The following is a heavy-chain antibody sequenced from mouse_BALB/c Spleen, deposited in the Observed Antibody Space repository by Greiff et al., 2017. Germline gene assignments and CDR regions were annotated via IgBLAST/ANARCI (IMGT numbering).Heavy chain of an antibody. CDR1: GYSITSDYA. CDR3: ASLHYWCAY. V-gene: IGHV3-2*02. D-gene: IGHD1-2*01. Sequence: EVKLMESGPGLVKPSQSLSLTCTVTGYSITSDYAWNWIRQFPGNKLEWMGYISYSGSTSYNPSLKSRISITRDTSKNQFFLQLNSVTTEDTATYYCASLHYWCAYWGQGTLVTVAA. CDR2: ISYSGST. J-gene: IGHJ3*01.